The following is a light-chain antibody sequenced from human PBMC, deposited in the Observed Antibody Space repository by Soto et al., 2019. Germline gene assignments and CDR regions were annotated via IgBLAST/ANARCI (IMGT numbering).Light chain of an antibody. CDR2: DVS. V-gene: IGLV2-14*01. Sequence: QSVLTQPASVSGSPGQSITISCTGTSSDVGLYNYVSWYQHHPGKAPKLMIYDVSDRPSGVSNRFSGSKSGNTASLTISGLQAEDEGDYYCNSYTSSRSWVFGGGTKVTVL. CDR1: SSDVGLYNY. J-gene: IGLJ3*02. CDR3: NSYTSSRSWV.